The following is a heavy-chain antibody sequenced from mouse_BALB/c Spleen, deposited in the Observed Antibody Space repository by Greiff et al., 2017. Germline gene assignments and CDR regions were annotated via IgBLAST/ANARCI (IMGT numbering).Heavy chain of an antibody. V-gene: IGHV2-6-7*01. CDR3: AREDRYYYYAMDY. CDR1: GFSLTGYG. CDR2: IWGDGST. D-gene: IGHD2-14*01. Sequence: VMLVESGPGLVAPSQSLSITCTVSGFSLTGYGVNWVRQPPGKGLEWLGMIWGDGSTDYNSALKSRLSISKDNSKSQVFLKMNSLQTDDTARYYCAREDRYYYYAMDYWGQGTSVTVSS. J-gene: IGHJ4*01.